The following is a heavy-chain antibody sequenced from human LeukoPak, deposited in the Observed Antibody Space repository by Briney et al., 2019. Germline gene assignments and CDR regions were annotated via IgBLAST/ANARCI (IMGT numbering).Heavy chain of an antibody. CDR2: LSSDGNNK. V-gene: IGHV3-30*03. CDR1: GFTFSNYG. D-gene: IGHD2-8*01. Sequence: GGSLRLSCAASGFTFSNYGMHWVRQAPGKGLEWEAVLSSDGNNKYSADSVKGRFTISRDNSKNTMYLQVNSLRAEDTAVYYCARAKRGLTDYWGQGTLVTVSS. CDR3: ARAKRGLTDY. J-gene: IGHJ4*02.